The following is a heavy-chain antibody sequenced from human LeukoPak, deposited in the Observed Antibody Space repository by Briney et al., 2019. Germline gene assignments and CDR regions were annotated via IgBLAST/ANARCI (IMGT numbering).Heavy chain of an antibody. V-gene: IGHV4-34*01. Sequence: PSETLSLTCAVYGGSFSGYYWSWIRQPPGKGLEWIGEINHSGSINYNPSLKSRVTISVDTSKNQFSLKLSSVTAADTAVYYCASRRSSVQSGGWYIDYWGQGTLVTVSS. CDR2: INHSGSI. D-gene: IGHD6-19*01. CDR1: GGSFSGYY. CDR3: ASRRSSVQSGGWYIDY. J-gene: IGHJ4*02.